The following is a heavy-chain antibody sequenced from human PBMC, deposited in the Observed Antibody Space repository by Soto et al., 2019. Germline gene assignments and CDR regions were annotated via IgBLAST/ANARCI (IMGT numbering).Heavy chain of an antibody. Sequence: QITLKESGPTLVKPTQTLTLTCTFSGFSLSTSGVGVGWIRQPPGKALEWLALIYWDDDKRYSPSLKSRLTITKDNSKNQVVLTLTHMDPVDTATYYCAHRRPQNYDFWSGYYNMDVWGQGTTVTVSS. CDR3: AHRRPQNYDFWSGYYNMDV. CDR2: IYWDDDK. D-gene: IGHD3-3*01. J-gene: IGHJ6*02. V-gene: IGHV2-5*02. CDR1: GFSLSTSGVG.